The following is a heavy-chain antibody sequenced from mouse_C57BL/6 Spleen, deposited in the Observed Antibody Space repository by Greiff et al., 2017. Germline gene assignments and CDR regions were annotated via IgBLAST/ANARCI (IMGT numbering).Heavy chain of an antibody. V-gene: IGHV5-17*01. CDR1: GFTFSDYG. Sequence: EVQVVESGGGLVKPGGSLKLSCAASGFTFSDYGMHWVRQAPEKGLEWVAYISSGSSTIYYADTVKGRFTISRDNAKDTQFLQMTSLRSEDTAMDYCARATVASFDYWGQGTTLTVSS. CDR3: ARATVASFDY. CDR2: ISSGSSTI. D-gene: IGHD1-1*01. J-gene: IGHJ2*01.